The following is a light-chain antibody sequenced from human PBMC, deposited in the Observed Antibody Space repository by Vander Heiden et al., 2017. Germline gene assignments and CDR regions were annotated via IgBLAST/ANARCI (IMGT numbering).Light chain of an antibody. V-gene: IGLV3-1*01. CDR2: QDS. J-gene: IGLJ3*02. CDR3: QAWNSSIWV. Sequence: SYELTQPPSVSVAPGQTASITCSGDKLGNKYACWYQQKPGQSPVLVIYQDSKRPAGIPERFSGSNSGTTATLTFGGTKAVDEDNYYWQAWNSSIWVFGGGTKRTVL. CDR1: KLGNKY.